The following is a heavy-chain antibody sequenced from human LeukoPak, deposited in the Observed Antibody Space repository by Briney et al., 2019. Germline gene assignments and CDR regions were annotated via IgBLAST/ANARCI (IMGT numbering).Heavy chain of an antibody. V-gene: IGHV4-39*07. D-gene: IGHD2-21*02. Sequence: ASETLSLTCTVSGGSISSSSYYWGWIRQPPGKGLEWIGSIYYSGSTYYNPSLKSRVTISVDTSKNQFSLKLSSVTAVDTAVYYCAIRTCGGDCLDYWGQGTLVTVSS. J-gene: IGHJ4*02. CDR2: IYYSGST. CDR3: AIRTCGGDCLDY. CDR1: GGSISSSSYY.